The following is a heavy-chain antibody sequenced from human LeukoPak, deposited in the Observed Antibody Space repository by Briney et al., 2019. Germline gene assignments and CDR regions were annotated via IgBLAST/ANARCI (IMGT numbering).Heavy chain of an antibody. V-gene: IGHV3-30*04. CDR1: GFTFSSYA. CDR3: ATGTIAAAGICFDY. D-gene: IGHD6-13*01. Sequence: SGGSLRLSCAASGFTFSSYAMHWVRQAPGKGLEWVAVISYDGSNKYYADSVKGRFTISRDNSKNTLYLQMNSLRAEDTAVYYCATGTIAAAGICFDYWGQGTLVTVSS. J-gene: IGHJ4*02. CDR2: ISYDGSNK.